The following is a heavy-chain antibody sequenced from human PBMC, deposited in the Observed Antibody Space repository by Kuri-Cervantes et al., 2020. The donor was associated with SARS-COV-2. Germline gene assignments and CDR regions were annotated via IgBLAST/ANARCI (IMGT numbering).Heavy chain of an antibody. CDR1: AFTFNNYG. Sequence: GESRKISCAASAFTFNNYGMSWVRQAPGKGLEWVAIISYSGENTYYADSVKGRFTISRDNSKNTVYLQMNSLRAEDTAIYHCAKGSRRSVASLIFDYWGQGTLVTVSS. J-gene: IGHJ4*02. V-gene: IGHV3-23*01. CDR3: AKGSRRSVASLIFDY. CDR2: ISYSGENT. D-gene: IGHD5-12*01.